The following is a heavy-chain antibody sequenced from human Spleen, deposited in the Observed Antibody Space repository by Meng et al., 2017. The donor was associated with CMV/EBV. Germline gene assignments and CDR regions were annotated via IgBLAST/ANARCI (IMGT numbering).Heavy chain of an antibody. CDR3: ARERETIFGVVVIH. D-gene: IGHD3-3*01. Sequence: SETLSLTCIVSGGSITSSDYFWGWIRQPPGKGLEWIGSIYYTGTTYYNPSLKSRVTMSVDTSKNQFSLEVNSVTAADTAVYFCARERETIFGVVVIHWGQGTLVTVSS. J-gene: IGHJ4*02. CDR2: IYYTGTT. CDR1: GGSITSSDYF. V-gene: IGHV4-39*07.